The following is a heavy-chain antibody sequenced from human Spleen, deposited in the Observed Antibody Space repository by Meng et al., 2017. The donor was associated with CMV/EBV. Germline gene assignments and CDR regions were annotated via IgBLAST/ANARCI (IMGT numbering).Heavy chain of an antibody. CDR3: ARRKQQYPFYYYGMDV. Sequence: GGSLRLSCAASGFAFSNYWMTWVRQAPGKGLEWVANIKKDGGERYYVDSVKGRFTISRDNAYNSLYLQMNSLRVEDTAVYYCARRKQQYPFYYYGMDVWGQGTTVTVSS. V-gene: IGHV3-7*01. CDR1: GFAFSNYW. D-gene: IGHD6-13*01. J-gene: IGHJ6*02. CDR2: IKKDGGER.